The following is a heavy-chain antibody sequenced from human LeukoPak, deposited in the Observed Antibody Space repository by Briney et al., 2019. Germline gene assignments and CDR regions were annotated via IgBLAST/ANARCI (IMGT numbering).Heavy chain of an antibody. CDR1: GFTFSNFW. V-gene: IGHV3-7*01. J-gene: IGHJ4*02. CDR3: AKASEWGQRGDFEY. D-gene: IGHD1-26*01. CDR2: IKQDGSEK. Sequence: GGSLRLSCAASGFTFSNFWMRWVRQAPGKGLEWVANIKQDGSEKYYVDSLKGRFTISRDNAKNSLYLQMNSLRAEDTAVYYCAKASEWGQRGDFEYWGQGTLVTVSS.